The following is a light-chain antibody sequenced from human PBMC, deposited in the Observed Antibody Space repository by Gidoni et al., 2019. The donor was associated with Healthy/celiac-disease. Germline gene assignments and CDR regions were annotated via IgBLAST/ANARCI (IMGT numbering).Light chain of an antibody. Sequence: EIESTQSPGTLSLSPGERATLPCRASQSVSSSYLAWYQQKPGQAPRLLIYGASRRATVIPDMFSGSGSRTDFTLTISRLDPEDFAVYCCQQYGSSPTFGQGTKVEIK. CDR1: QSVSSSY. V-gene: IGKV3-20*01. J-gene: IGKJ1*01. CDR2: GAS. CDR3: QQYGSSPT.